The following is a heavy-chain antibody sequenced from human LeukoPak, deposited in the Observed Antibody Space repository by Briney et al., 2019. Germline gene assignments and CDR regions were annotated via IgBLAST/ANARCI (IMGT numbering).Heavy chain of an antibody. CDR3: ARRDIAAAGTEAFDI. CDR2: IYYSGST. J-gene: IGHJ3*02. V-gene: IGHV4-59*01. Sequence: ASETLSLTCAVSGGSLIDYYWSWIRQPPGKGLEWIGYIYYSGSTNYNPSLKSRVTISVDTSKNQFSLKLSSVTAADTAVYYCARRDIAAAGTEAFDIWGQGTMVTVSS. CDR1: GGSLIDYY. D-gene: IGHD6-13*01.